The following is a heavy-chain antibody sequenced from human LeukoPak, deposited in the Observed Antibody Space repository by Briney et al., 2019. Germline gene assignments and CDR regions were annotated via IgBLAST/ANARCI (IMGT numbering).Heavy chain of an antibody. CDR1: GFTFRTYG. CDR2: ITSGSSYI. D-gene: IGHD3-10*01. Sequence: GGSLRLSCAASGFTFRTYGMNWVRQAPGKGLEWVSSITSGSSYIYYADSVKGRFTISRDNTMNTLYLQMNSLRAEDTAVYYCARALTENFYGSGSYDYWGQGTLVTVSS. CDR3: ARALTENFYGSGSYDY. J-gene: IGHJ4*02. V-gene: IGHV3-21*01.